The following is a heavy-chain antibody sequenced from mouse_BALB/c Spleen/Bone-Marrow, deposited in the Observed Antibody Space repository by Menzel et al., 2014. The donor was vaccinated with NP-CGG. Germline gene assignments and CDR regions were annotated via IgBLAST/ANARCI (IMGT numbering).Heavy chain of an antibody. CDR1: GYTFTSYY. CDR2: INPSNGGT. D-gene: IGHD2-1*01. V-gene: IGHV1S81*02. J-gene: IGHJ3*01. Sequence: VKLMESGAELVKPGASVKLSCKASGYTFTSYYMYWVKQRPGQGLEWIGEINPSNGGTNFSEKFKNKATLTVDKSSSTAYMQLSSLIFEDSAVYYCTRSNGNWFAYWGQGTLVTVSA. CDR3: TRSNGNWFAY.